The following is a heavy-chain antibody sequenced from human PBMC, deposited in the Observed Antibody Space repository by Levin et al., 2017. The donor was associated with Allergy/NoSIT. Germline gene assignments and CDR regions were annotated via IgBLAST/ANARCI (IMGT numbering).Heavy chain of an antibody. J-gene: IGHJ5*02. CDR1: GFTFSSYW. V-gene: IGHV3-7*01. Sequence: LSLTCAASGFTFSSYWMSWVRQAPGKGLEWVANIKQDGSEKYYVDSVKGRFTISRDNAKNSLYLQMNSLRAEDTAVYYCARVPSGPGNWFDPWGQGTLVTVSS. D-gene: IGHD3-10*01. CDR3: ARVPSGPGNWFDP. CDR2: IKQDGSEK.